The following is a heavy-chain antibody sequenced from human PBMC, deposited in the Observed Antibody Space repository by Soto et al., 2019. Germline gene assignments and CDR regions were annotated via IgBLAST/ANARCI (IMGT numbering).Heavy chain of an antibody. Sequence: TSETLSLTCTVSGGSISSSSYYWGWIRQPPGKGLEWIGSIYYSGSTYYNPSLKSRVTISVDTSKNQFSLKLSSVTAADTAVYYCARQGDCSSTSCYLRENYYYYYYMDVWGKGTTVTVSS. J-gene: IGHJ6*03. CDR2: IYYSGST. CDR1: GGSISSSSYY. D-gene: IGHD2-2*01. CDR3: ARQGDCSSTSCYLRENYYYYYYMDV. V-gene: IGHV4-39*01.